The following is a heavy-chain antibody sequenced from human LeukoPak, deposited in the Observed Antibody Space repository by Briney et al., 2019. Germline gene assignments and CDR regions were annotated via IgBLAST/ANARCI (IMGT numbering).Heavy chain of an antibody. CDR2: ISSDETSK. J-gene: IGHJ4*02. Sequence: GTSLRLSCAASGFTFSDYAMHWVRQAPGKGLDWVAIISSDETSKYYADSVKGRFTISRDNSKNTLYLQMSSLRAEDTAVYYCAREVGMTDYWGQGTLVTVSS. CDR3: AREVGMTDY. CDR1: GFTFSDYA. V-gene: IGHV3-30-3*01.